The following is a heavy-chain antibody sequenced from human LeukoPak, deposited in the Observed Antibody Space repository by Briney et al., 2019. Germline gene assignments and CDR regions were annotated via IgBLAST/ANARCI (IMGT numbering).Heavy chain of an antibody. V-gene: IGHV3-11*01. D-gene: IGHD6-19*01. CDR1: GFTFRDYY. CDR3: AAIAVAGRYYFDY. CDR2: ISSSGSTI. Sequence: PGGSLRLSCAASGFTFRDYYMSWIRQAPGKGLEWVSYISSSGSTIYYADSVKGRFTISRDNAKNSLYLQMNSLRAEDTAVYYCAAIAVAGRYYFDYWGQGTLITVSS. J-gene: IGHJ4*02.